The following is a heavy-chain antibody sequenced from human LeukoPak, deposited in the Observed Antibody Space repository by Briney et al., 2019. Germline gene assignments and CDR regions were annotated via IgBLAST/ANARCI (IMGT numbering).Heavy chain of an antibody. CDR3: ASSTSGYDFDY. V-gene: IGHV3-30-3*01. D-gene: IGHD5-12*01. Sequence: TGGSLRLSCAASGFTFSSYAMHWVRQAPGKGLEWVAVISYDGSNKYYADSVKGRFTISRDNSKNTLYLQMNSLRAEDTAVYYCASSTSGYDFDYWGQGTLVTVSS. J-gene: IGHJ4*02. CDR2: ISYDGSNK. CDR1: GFTFSSYA.